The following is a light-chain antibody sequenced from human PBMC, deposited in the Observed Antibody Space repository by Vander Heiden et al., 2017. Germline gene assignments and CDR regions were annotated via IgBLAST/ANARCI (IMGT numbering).Light chain of an antibody. J-gene: IGKJ5*01. CDR1: QSLLHSNGYNY. CDR2: LGS. CDR3: MQALQTPIT. V-gene: IGKV2-28*01. Sequence: DIVMTQSPLSLLVTPGEPASISCRSSQSLLHSNGYNYLDWYLQQPGQSPQLLIYLGSNRASGVPDRFSGSGSGTDFTLKISRVEAEDVGVYFCMQALQTPITFGQGTRLEIK.